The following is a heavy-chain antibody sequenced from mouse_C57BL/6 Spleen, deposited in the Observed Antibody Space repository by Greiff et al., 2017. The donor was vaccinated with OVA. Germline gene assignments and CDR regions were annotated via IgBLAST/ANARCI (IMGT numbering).Heavy chain of an antibody. J-gene: IGHJ1*03. D-gene: IGHD2-10*01. CDR1: GFTFSDFY. V-gene: IGHV7-1*01. Sequence: EVKVVESGGGLVQSGRSLRLSCATSGFTFSDFYMEWVRQAPGKGLEWIGASRNKANDYTTEYSASVKGRFIVSRDTSQSILYLQMNALRAEDTAIYYCARAPYYGNNWYFDVWGTGTTVTVSS. CDR3: ARAPYYGNNWYFDV. CDR2: SRNKANDYTT.